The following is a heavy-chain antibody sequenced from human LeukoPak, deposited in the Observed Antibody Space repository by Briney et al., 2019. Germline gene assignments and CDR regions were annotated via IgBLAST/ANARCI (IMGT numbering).Heavy chain of an antibody. J-gene: IGHJ4*02. V-gene: IGHV3-23*01. CDR1: GFNFNSYA. CDR3: AKAPSPYSGSLQPFDY. D-gene: IGHD1-26*01. Sequence: GGSLRLFCAASGFNFNSYAMNWVHQAPGKGLECVSAFSGSGGSTNYADSVKGRFTISRDNSKNTLYLQMNSLRAEDTAVYYCAKAPSPYSGSLQPFDYWGQGALVTISS. CDR2: FSGSGGST.